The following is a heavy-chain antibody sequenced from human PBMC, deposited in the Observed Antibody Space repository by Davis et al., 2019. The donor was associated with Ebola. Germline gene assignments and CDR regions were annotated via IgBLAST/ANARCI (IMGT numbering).Heavy chain of an antibody. D-gene: IGHD6-13*01. CDR1: GGSFSGYY. CDR3: ARGGDSSSWYYYYGMDV. Sequence: MPGGSLRLSCAVYGGSFSGYYWSWIRQPPGKGLEWIGEINHSGSTNYNPSLKSRVTISVDTSKNQFSLKLSSVTAADTAVYYCARGGDSSSWYYYYGMDVWGQGTTVTVSS. V-gene: IGHV4-34*01. J-gene: IGHJ6*02. CDR2: INHSGST.